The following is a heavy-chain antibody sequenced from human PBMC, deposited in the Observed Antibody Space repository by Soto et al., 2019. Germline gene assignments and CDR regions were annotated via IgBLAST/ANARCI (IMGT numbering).Heavy chain of an antibody. D-gene: IGHD5-12*01. CDR2: IIPILGIA. Sequence: QVQLVQSGAEVKKPGSSVKVSSKASGGTFSSYTISWVRQAPGQGLEWMGRIIPILGIANYAQKFQGRVTIPADKSTSTAYMELSSLRYEDTAVYYCARGKLLPLHFDAFDIWGQGTMVTVSS. CDR1: GGTFSSYT. CDR3: ARGKLLPLHFDAFDI. V-gene: IGHV1-69*02. J-gene: IGHJ3*02.